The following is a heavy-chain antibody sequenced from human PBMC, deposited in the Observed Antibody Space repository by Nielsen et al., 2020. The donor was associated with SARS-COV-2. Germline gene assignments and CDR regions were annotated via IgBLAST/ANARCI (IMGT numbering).Heavy chain of an antibody. D-gene: IGHD6-19*01. CDR2: INAGNGNT. Sequence: ASVKVSCKASGYTFTSYAMHWVRQAPGQRLEWMGWINAGNGNTKYSQKFQGRVTITRDTSASTAYMELSSLRSEDTAVYYCARVNLGYSSGPRGAAFDIWGQGTMDTVSS. CDR1: GYTFTSYA. J-gene: IGHJ3*02. CDR3: ARVNLGYSSGPRGAAFDI. V-gene: IGHV1-3*01.